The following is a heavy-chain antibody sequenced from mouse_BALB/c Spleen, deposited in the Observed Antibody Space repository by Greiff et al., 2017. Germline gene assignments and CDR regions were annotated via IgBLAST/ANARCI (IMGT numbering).Heavy chain of an antibody. CDR1: GFTFSSYG. CDR3: ARVYYYYAMDY. D-gene: IGHD2-1*01. CDR2: INSNGGST. J-gene: IGHJ4*01. Sequence: EVQLQESGGGLVQPGGSLKLSCAASGFTFSSYGMSWVRQTPDKRLELVATINSNGGSTYYPDSVKGRFTISRDNAKNTLYLQMSSLKSEDTAMYYCARVYYYYAMDYWGQGTSVTVSS. V-gene: IGHV5-6-3*01.